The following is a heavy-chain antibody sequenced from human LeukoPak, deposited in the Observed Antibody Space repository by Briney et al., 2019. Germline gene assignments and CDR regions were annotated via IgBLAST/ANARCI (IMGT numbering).Heavy chain of an antibody. CDR3: ARVLGSGSYKLDY. CDR2: INPNSGGT. V-gene: IGHV1-2*02. J-gene: IGHJ4*02. CDR1: GYTFTGYY. D-gene: IGHD1-26*01. Sequence: ASVKVSCKASGYTFTGYYMHWVRQAPGQGLEWMGWINPNSGGTNYAQKFQGRVTMTRDTSICTAYMELSRLRSDDTAVYYCARVLGSGSYKLDYWGQGTLVTVSS.